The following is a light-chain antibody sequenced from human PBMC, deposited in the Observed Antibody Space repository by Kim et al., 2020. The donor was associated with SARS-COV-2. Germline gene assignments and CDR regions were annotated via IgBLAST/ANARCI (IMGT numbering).Light chain of an antibody. CDR3: QQSGSFPHT. V-gene: IGKV1-39*01. CDR1: HNIRSY. J-gene: IGKJ1*01. Sequence: SASVGGRVTITCRTSHNIRSYLNWYQQKPGEAPRALIYDISNLEGGVPSRFAGSGSGTEFTLTISSLQFDDFATYYCQQSGSFPHTFGQGTRVEVK. CDR2: DIS.